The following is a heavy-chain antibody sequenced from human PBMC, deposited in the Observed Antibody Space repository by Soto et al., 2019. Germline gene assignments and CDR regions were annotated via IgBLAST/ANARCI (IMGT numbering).Heavy chain of an antibody. D-gene: IGHD3-9*01. CDR2: IYYRGNT. Sequence: PSQTKSLNCSVSGDSINSDNHYWGWNHQPPGKGLEWIGSIYYRGNTYYNPSLKTRVTISLDKSKSQFSLKLNSVTAADSAVYFCARLEGLATISYYFDYWGQGTLVTVSS. CDR1: GDSINSDNHY. J-gene: IGHJ4*02. V-gene: IGHV4-39*01. CDR3: ARLEGLATISYYFDY.